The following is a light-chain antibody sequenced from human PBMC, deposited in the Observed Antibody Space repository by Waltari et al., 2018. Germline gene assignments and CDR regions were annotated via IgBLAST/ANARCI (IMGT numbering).Light chain of an antibody. CDR3: QHYLRLPVT. J-gene: IGKJ1*01. CDR2: GAS. V-gene: IGKV3-20*01. Sequence: ESVLTQSPGTLSLSLGNRATVSCRASQSVSRALAWYQQKPGQPPRLLIYGASTRATGIPDRFSGSGSGTDFSLSISRLAPDDFAVYYCQHYLRLPVTFGQGTTVEI. CDR1: QSVSRA.